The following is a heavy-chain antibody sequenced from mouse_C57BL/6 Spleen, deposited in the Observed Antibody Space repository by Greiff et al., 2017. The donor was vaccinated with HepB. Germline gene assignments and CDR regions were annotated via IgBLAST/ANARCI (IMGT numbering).Heavy chain of an antibody. D-gene: IGHD2-4*01. CDR2: IDPNSGGT. J-gene: IGHJ1*03. Sequence: VQLQQSGAELVKPGASVKLSCKASGYSFTSYWMHWVKQRPGRGLEWIGRIDPNSGGTKYNEKFKSKATLTVDKPSSTAYMQLSSLTSEDSAVYYCARSGGYDYDYWYFDVWGTGTTVTVSS. CDR3: ARSGGYDYDYWYFDV. CDR1: GYSFTSYW. V-gene: IGHV1-72*01.